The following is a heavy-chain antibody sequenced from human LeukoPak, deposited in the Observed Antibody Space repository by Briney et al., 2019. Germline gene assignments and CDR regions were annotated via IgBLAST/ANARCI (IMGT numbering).Heavy chain of an antibody. Sequence: ASVKVSCKASGYTFTGYYMHWVRQAPGQGLEWMGRINPNSGGTNYAQKFQGRVTMTRETSISTAYMELRSMRSDDTAVYYCARDPSIRFLEWLDNLTAFDIWGQGTMVTVSS. D-gene: IGHD3-3*01. CDR2: INPNSGGT. CDR1: GYTFTGYY. J-gene: IGHJ3*02. V-gene: IGHV1-2*06. CDR3: ARDPSIRFLEWLDNLTAFDI.